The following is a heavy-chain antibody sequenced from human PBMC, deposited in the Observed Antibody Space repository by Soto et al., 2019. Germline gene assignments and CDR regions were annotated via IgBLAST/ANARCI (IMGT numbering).Heavy chain of an antibody. V-gene: IGHV2-70*01. J-gene: IGHJ6*02. Sequence: SGPTLVNPTQTLTLTCTFSGFSLSTSGMCVSWIRQPPGKALEWLALIDWDDDKYYSTSLKTRLTISKDTSKNQVVLTMTNMDHVDTATYYCARIRAGKVDFWRGQLPLTDSYYGKDVWGQGTTVTFS. CDR2: IDWDDDK. CDR1: GFSLSTSGMC. D-gene: IGHD3-3*01. CDR3: ARIRAGKVDFWRGQLPLTDSYYGKDV.